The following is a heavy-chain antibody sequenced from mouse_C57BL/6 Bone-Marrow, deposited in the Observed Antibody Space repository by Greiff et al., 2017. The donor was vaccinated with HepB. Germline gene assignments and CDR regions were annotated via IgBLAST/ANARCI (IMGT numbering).Heavy chain of an antibody. D-gene: IGHD1-1*01. V-gene: IGHV1-59*01. J-gene: IGHJ3*01. CDR3: ARSENYGSPFAY. CDR1: GYTFTSYW. Sequence: VQLQQPGAELVRPGTSVKLSCKASGYTFTSYWMHWVKQRPGQGLEWIGVIDPSDSYTNYNQKFKGKATLTVDTSSSTAYMQLSSLTSEDSAVYYCARSENYGSPFAYWGQGTLVTVSA. CDR2: IDPSDSYT.